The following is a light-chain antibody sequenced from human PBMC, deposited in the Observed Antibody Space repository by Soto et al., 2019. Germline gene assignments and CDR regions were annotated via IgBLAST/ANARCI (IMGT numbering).Light chain of an antibody. CDR2: DAS. CDR1: QSISKW. CDR3: QQYNNYLTWT. J-gene: IGKJ1*01. V-gene: IGKV1-5*01. Sequence: DIQMTQSPSTLSASVGDRVTITCRASQSISKWLAWYQQKPGKAPKVLIFDASILKSGVPSRFSGTGSGTEFTLTINSLQHDDFATYYSQQYNNYLTWTFGQGTKVEIK.